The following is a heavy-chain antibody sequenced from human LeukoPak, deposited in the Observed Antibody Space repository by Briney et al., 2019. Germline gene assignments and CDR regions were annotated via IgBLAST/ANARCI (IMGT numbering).Heavy chain of an antibody. V-gene: IGHV3-33*01. Sequence: GGSLRLSCAASGFTFITYAMHWVRQAPGKGLEWVAVIWCDGNNKYYADSVKDRFTISRDNSKSTLYLQMNSLRAEDTAVYYCARGPTTWWLLDYWGQGTLVTVSS. CDR3: ARGPTTWWLLDY. J-gene: IGHJ4*02. CDR2: IWCDGNNK. D-gene: IGHD5-12*01. CDR1: GFTFITYA.